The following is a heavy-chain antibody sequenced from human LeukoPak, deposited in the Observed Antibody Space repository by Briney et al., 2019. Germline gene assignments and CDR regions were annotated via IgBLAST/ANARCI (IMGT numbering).Heavy chain of an antibody. CDR1: GFTFSSYW. CDR3: ARIPYCSSTNCYPSDY. J-gene: IGHJ4*02. CDR2: INSDGGST. D-gene: IGHD2-2*01. V-gene: IGHV3-74*01. Sequence: GGSLRLSCAASGFTFSSYWMHWVRQAPGKGLVWVSRINSDGGSTSYADSVKGRFTISRDNAKNTLYLQMNSLRAEDTAVYYCARIPYCSSTNCYPSDYWGQGTLVTVSS.